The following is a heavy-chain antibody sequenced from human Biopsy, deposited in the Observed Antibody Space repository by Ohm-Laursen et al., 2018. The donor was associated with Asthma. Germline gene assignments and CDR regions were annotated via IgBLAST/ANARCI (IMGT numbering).Heavy chain of an antibody. V-gene: IGHV1-69*01. CDR1: GGTFSNFA. J-gene: IGHJ6*02. CDR3: ARCQVGYSSGWSLLLKKIYYPGMDV. CDR2: IMTVFGTT. Sequence: SSVKVSCKVPGGTFSNFAISWVRQAPGQGLERLGGIMTVFGTTNYAQKFQGRVTITADESTSTAYMEVTSLRSEDTAIYYCARCQVGYSSGWSLLLKKIYYPGMDVWGQGTAVTVSS. D-gene: IGHD6-19*01.